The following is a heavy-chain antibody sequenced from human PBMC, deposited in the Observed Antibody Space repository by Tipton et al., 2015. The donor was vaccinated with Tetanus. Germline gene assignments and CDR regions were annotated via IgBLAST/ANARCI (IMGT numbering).Heavy chain of an antibody. V-gene: IGHV3-53*01. J-gene: IGHJ6*02. D-gene: IGHD3-16*01. CDR1: GFIVSSHY. CDR3: ARLRGWGIGGYGMDL. CDR2: MYSGGDT. Sequence: SLRLSCVASGFIVSSHYMSWVRQAPGKGLEWVSVMYSGGDTYYVDSVKGRFSISRDNAKNTLYLQMNSLRVEDTAVYYCARLRGWGIGGYGMDLWGQGTTVTVSS.